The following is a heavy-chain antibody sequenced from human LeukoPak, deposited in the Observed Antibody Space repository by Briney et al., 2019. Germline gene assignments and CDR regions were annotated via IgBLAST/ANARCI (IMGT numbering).Heavy chain of an antibody. CDR3: ARSQGTLTSPFDY. D-gene: IGHD2-21*02. J-gene: IGHJ4*02. CDR1: GSTISSPC. V-gene: IGHV3-21*06. CDR2: ISGSGSYI. Sequence: GGSLTLSCTASGSTISSPCMNWIRQAPGKGLEWVSCISGSGSYIYYADSMKGRFTVSRDYTNNSLYLQMNSLRAEDTAVYYCARSQGTLTSPFDYWGQGTLVTVSS.